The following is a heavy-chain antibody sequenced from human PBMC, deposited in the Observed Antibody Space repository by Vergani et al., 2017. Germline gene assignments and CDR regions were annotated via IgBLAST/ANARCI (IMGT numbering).Heavy chain of an antibody. CDR3: ARDGSGGSPFAMDV. CDR2: IYPSGGT. D-gene: IGHD2-15*01. Sequence: QMQLVQSGAEVKKTGSSVKVSCKASGYTFTSYDMHWVRQAPGQGLEWMGKIYPSGGTNYAQKFQGRVTMTKDTSTSTVDMELSSLRSEDTAMYYCARDGSGGSPFAMDVWGQGTTVTVSS. V-gene: IGHV1-46*03. J-gene: IGHJ6*02. CDR1: GYTFTSYD.